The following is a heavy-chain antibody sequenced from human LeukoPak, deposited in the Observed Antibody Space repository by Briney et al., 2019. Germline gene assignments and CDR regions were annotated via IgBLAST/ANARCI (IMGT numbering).Heavy chain of an antibody. CDR2: INHSGST. V-gene: IGHV4-39*07. CDR1: GGSISSSSYY. D-gene: IGHD1-26*01. J-gene: IGHJ4*02. Sequence: SETLSLTCTVSGGSISSSSYYWGWIRQPPGKGLEWIGEINHSGSTNYDPSLKSRVTISVDTSKNQFSLKLSSVTAADTAVYYCAGGVGAAPPDYWGQGTLVTVSS. CDR3: AGGVGAAPPDY.